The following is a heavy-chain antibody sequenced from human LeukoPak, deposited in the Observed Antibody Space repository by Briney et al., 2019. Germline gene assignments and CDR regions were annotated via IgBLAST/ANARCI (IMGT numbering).Heavy chain of an antibody. Sequence: ASVKVSCKASGYTFTSYAMNWVRQAPGQGLEWMGWINTNTRNPTYAQGFTGRFVFSLDTSVSTAYLQISSLKAEDTAVYYCARGVMITFGGVIDLDYWGQGTLVTVSS. J-gene: IGHJ4*02. V-gene: IGHV7-4-1*02. D-gene: IGHD3-16*02. CDR3: ARGVMITFGGVIDLDY. CDR2: INTNTRNP. CDR1: GYTFTSYA.